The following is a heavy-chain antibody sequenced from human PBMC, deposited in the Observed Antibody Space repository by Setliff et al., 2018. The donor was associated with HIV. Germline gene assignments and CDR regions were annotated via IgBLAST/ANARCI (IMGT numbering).Heavy chain of an antibody. CDR1: GGSFSGYY. CDR3: ARRGITIFGVVVPGYYMDV. J-gene: IGHJ6*03. D-gene: IGHD3-3*01. Sequence: SEILSLTCAVYGGSFSGYYWSWIRQPPGKGLEWIGEINHSGSTSYNPSPKSRVTISVDTSKNQFSLHLSSVTAADTAVYYCARRGITIFGVVVPGYYMDVWGKGTTVTVSS. V-gene: IGHV4-34*01. CDR2: INHSGST.